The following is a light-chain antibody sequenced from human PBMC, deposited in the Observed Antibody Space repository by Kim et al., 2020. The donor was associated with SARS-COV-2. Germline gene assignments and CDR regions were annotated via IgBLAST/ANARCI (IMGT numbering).Light chain of an antibody. CDR3: SSYTSSSTLV. J-gene: IGLJ3*02. Sequence: GPSITISCTGTSSDVGGYNYVAWYQQHPGKAPKLMIYDVSNRPSGVSNRFSGSKSGNTASLTISGLQAEDEADYYCSSYTSSSTLVFGGGTQLTVL. CDR1: SSDVGGYNY. V-gene: IGLV2-14*03. CDR2: DVS.